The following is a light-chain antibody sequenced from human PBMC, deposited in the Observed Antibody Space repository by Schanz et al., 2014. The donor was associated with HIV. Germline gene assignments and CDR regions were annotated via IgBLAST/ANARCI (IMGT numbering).Light chain of an antibody. J-gene: IGKJ2*01. CDR2: KAS. V-gene: IGKV1-5*03. Sequence: DIQMTQSPSSLSASVGDRVSITCRASQTISSYLHWYQQKPGKAPKLLISKASALGGGVPARFSGRGSGTEFTLTISNLEPDDFAIYYCQQYSTYPYTFGQGTKLDIQ. CDR3: QQYSTYPYT. CDR1: QTISSY.